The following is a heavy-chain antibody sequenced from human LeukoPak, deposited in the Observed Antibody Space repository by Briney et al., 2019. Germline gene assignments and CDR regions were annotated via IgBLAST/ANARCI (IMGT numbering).Heavy chain of an antibody. CDR3: ARVGQQLAAYYYYYMDV. CDR2: ISAYNGNT. CDR1: GYTFTSYG. J-gene: IGHJ6*03. V-gene: IGHV1-18*01. D-gene: IGHD6-13*01. Sequence: ASVKVSCKASGYTFTSYGISWVRQAPGQGLEWMGWISAYNGNTNYAQKLQGRVTMTTDTSTSTAYMELRSLRSGDTAVYYCARVGQQLAAYYYYYMDVWGKGTTVTVSS.